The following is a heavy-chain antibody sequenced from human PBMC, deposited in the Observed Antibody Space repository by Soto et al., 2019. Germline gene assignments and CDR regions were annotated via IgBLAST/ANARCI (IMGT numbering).Heavy chain of an antibody. CDR3: ARSQGSSTSLEIYYYYYYGMDV. D-gene: IGHD2-2*01. J-gene: IGHJ6*02. Sequence: QVQLVQSGAEVKKPGSSVKVSCKASGGTFSSYAISWVRQAPGQGLEWMGGIMPISGPANYAQKFQGRVTITADECTSTAYMELSSLRSEDTAVYYCARSQGSSTSLEIYYYYYYGMDVWGQGTTVTVSS. V-gene: IGHV1-69*01. CDR1: GGTFSSYA. CDR2: IMPISGPA.